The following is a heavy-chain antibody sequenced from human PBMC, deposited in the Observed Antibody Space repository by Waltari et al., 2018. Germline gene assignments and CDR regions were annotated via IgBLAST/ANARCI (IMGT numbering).Heavy chain of an antibody. D-gene: IGHD3-22*01. J-gene: IGHJ4*02. CDR3: ARDRGVIVY. V-gene: IGHV3-7*01. Sequence: EVQLVESGGGLVQPGGSLRLSCATSGFTFSNYWMSGVRQAPGKGLGVVAKIKQDGSDKYYVDSGKGRFTISRDNAKNSLFLQMNSLRVEDTAVYYCARDRGVIVYWGQGTLVTVSS. CDR1: GFTFSNYW. CDR2: IKQDGSDK.